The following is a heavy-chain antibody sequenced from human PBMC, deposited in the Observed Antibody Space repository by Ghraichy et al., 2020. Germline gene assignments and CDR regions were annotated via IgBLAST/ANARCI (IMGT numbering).Heavy chain of an antibody. CDR1: GFTFSSYW. J-gene: IGHJ4*02. CDR3: ARVPIAARSFDH. Sequence: GGSLRLSCAASGFTFSSYWMSWVRQAPGKGLEWVANIKQDGSEMFYVDSMKGRFTISRDNAKNSLYLQMNSLRAEDTAVYYCARVPIAARSFDHWGQGTLVSVSS. V-gene: IGHV3-7*03. D-gene: IGHD6-6*01. CDR2: IKQDGSEM.